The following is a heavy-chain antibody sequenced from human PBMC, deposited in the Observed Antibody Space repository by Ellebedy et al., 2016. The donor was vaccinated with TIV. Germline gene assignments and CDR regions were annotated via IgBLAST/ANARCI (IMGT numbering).Heavy chain of an antibody. V-gene: IGHV3-30*03. J-gene: IGHJ3*02. CDR3: VRGWYSSGHCDVFAM. Sequence: GGSLRLSXVGFGFTFSDSVMHWVRQDPGKGLDWVAGISVDGRAVHYPDSVKGRFTISRGNAQNTVYLQMNSLRLEDTAVYYCVRGWYSSGHCDVFAMWGQGTIVTVSS. CDR1: GFTFSDSV. CDR2: ISVDGRAV. D-gene: IGHD6-19*01.